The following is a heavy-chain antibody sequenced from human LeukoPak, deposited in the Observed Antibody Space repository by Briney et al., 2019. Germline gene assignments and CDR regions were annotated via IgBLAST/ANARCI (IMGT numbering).Heavy chain of an antibody. J-gene: IGHJ3*02. CDR3: ARFASGLTIFNLFDAFDI. D-gene: IGHD3-9*01. CDR1: GGSISSGDYY. CDR2: IYYSGST. V-gene: IGHV4-30-4*01. Sequence: SETLSLTCTVSGGSISSGDYYWSWIRQPPGKGLEWIGYIYYSGSTYYNPSLKSRVTISVDTSKNQFSLKLSSVTAADTAVYYCARFASGLTIFNLFDAFDIWGQGTMVTVSS.